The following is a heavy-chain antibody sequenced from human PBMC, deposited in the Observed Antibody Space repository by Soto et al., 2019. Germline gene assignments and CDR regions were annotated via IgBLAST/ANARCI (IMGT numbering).Heavy chain of an antibody. CDR1: GFTFSSYA. CDR2: ISYDGSNK. Sequence: QVQLVESGGGVVQPGRSLRLSCAASGFTFSSYAMHWVRQAPGKGLEWVAVISYDGSNKYYADSVKGRFTISRDNSKNTLYQKMNSLRAEATVVFYWSRDQGNRPPLVHYWGQGTLVTVSS. V-gene: IGHV3-30-3*01. CDR3: SRDQGNRPPLVHY. D-gene: IGHD2-21*01. J-gene: IGHJ4*02.